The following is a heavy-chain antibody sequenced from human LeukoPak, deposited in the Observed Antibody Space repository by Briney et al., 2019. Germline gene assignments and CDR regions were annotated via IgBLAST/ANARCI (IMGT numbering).Heavy chain of an antibody. J-gene: IGHJ4*02. CDR3: AKDISSGYYYTRFDY. CDR1: GFTFDDYG. V-gene: IGHV3-20*04. CDR2: INWNGGST. Sequence: GGSLRLSCAASGFTFDDYGMSWVRQAPGKGLEWVSGINWNGGSTGYADSVKGRFTISRDNAKNSLYLQMNSLRAEDMALYYCAKDISSGYYYTRFDYWGQGTLVTVSS. D-gene: IGHD3-22*01.